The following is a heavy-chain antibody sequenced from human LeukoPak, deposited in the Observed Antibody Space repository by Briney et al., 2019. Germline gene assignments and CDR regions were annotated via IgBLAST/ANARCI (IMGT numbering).Heavy chain of an antibody. D-gene: IGHD5-24*01. J-gene: IGHJ4*02. CDR3: AKLQGDY. CDR2: ISGRGDST. CDR1: GFTFSSYS. Sequence: GGSLRLSCAASGFTFSSYSMNWVRQAPGKGLEWVSAISGRGDSTSYADSVKGRFTISRDNSKNTLYLQMNSLRAEDTAVYNCAKLQGDYWGQGTLVTVSS. V-gene: IGHV3-23*01.